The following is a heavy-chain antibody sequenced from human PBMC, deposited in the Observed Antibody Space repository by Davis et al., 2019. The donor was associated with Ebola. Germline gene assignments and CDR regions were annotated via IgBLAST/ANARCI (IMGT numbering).Heavy chain of an antibody. Sequence: GESLKISCAASGFTFSNYAMSWVRQAPGKGPEWVSGISAVGYNTYHADSVRGRFTISRDNSKNTLYLQMNNLRGEDTAVYYCAKEGQVAGHSYFDSWGQGTLVTVSS. V-gene: IGHV3-23*01. CDR3: AKEGQVAGHSYFDS. CDR2: ISAVGYNT. J-gene: IGHJ4*02. CDR1: GFTFSNYA.